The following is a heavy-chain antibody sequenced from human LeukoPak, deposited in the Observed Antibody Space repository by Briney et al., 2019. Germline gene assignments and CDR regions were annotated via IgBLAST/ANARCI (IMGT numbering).Heavy chain of an antibody. CDR2: IYSGGNT. Sequence: GGSLRLSCAASGFTVSSNYMSWVRQAPGKGLEWVSVIYSGGNTYYSDSVKGRFNISRDNSKNTVYLQMNSLRAEDTAVYYCARAGPIDYWGQGTLVTVSS. CDR3: ARAGPIDY. J-gene: IGHJ4*02. CDR1: GFTVSSNY. V-gene: IGHV3-53*01.